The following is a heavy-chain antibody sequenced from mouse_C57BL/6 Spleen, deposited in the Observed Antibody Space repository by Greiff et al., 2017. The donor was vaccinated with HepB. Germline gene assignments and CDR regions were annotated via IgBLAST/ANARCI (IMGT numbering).Heavy chain of an antibody. CDR3: ARGGYDGSYAMDY. CDR2: IYPRSGNT. J-gene: IGHJ4*01. CDR1: GYTFTSYG. Sequence: VKLMESGAELARPGASVKLSCKASGYTFTSYGISWVKQRTGQGLEWIGEIYPRSGNTYYNEKFKGKATLTADKSSSTAYMELRSLTSEDSAVYFCARGGYDGSYAMDYWGQGTSVTVSS. D-gene: IGHD2-3*01. V-gene: IGHV1-81*01.